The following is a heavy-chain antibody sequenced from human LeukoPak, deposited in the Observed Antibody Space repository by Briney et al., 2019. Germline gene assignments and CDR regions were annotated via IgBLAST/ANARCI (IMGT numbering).Heavy chain of an antibody. Sequence: GGSLRLSCAASGFTLSNYDMNWVRQAPGKGLEWVSSISTSSRYIYYKDSVRGRLTISRDDAKNSLYLEMNSLRAEDTAVYYCARADCSSSTCYLRRSWFDPWGQGTLVTVSS. D-gene: IGHD2-2*01. J-gene: IGHJ5*02. CDR2: ISTSSRYI. CDR1: GFTLSNYD. V-gene: IGHV3-21*01. CDR3: ARADCSSSTCYLRRSWFDP.